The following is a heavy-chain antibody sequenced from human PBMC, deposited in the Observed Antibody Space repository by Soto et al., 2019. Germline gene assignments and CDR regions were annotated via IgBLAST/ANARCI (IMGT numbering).Heavy chain of an antibody. J-gene: IGHJ3*01. V-gene: IGHV3-21*01. Sequence: ESLKVSFVGCGINFSTNTMNWVRRTPGNGLELLSSISSSGSYIYYGDSVQGRFTISRDNAKNSLFLQMHRLRPEDTAVYYCARDFYDSNGHYIGPVSADAFDLWGQGTVVTVSS. D-gene: IGHD3-22*01. CDR1: GINFSTNT. CDR2: ISSSGSYI. CDR3: ARDFYDSNGHYIGPVSADAFDL.